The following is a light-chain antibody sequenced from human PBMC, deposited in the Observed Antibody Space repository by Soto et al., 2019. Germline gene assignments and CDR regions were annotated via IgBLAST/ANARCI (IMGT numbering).Light chain of an antibody. CDR2: GAS. CDR3: QQYASFRRT. V-gene: IGKV3-20*01. Sequence: EIVLTQSPGTLSMSAGERATLSCRASQSVSSSYLAWYQQKPGQAPRLLIYGASRRATGIPDRFSGSGSGTDFTLTISRLAPEDFAVYYCQQYASFRRTFGPGTKVEIK. CDR1: QSVSSSY. J-gene: IGKJ1*01.